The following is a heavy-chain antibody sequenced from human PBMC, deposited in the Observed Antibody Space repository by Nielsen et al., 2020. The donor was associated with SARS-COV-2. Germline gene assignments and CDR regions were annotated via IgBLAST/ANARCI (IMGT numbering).Heavy chain of an antibody. CDR2: FDPEEGET. V-gene: IGHV1-24*01. J-gene: IGHJ4*02. D-gene: IGHD5-12*01. CDR1: GYTLSELS. CDR3: AGVLYSGYWMVLGDDY. Sequence: ASVKVSCKVSGYTLSELSIHWVRQAPEKGLEWMGGFDPEEGETIYAQKFQGRVTITADESTSTAYMELSSLRSDDSAVYYCAGVLYSGYWMVLGDDYWGQGTLVTVSS.